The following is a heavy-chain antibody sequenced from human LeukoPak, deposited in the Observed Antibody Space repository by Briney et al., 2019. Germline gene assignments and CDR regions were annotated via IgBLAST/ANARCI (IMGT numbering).Heavy chain of an antibody. Sequence: GGSLRLSCAASGFTFSSYAMSWVRQAPGKGLERVSAISGSGGSTYSADSVKGRFTISRDNSKNTLYLQMNSLRAEDTAVYYCAKAGGMVRGVIYYFDYWGQGTLVTVSS. V-gene: IGHV3-23*01. CDR3: AKAGGMVRGVIYYFDY. CDR1: GFTFSSYA. J-gene: IGHJ4*02. CDR2: ISGSGGST. D-gene: IGHD3-10*01.